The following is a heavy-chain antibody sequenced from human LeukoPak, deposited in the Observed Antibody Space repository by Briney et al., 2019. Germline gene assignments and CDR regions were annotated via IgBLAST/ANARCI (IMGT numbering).Heavy chain of an antibody. V-gene: IGHV3-23*01. CDR2: ISGSGGST. CDR3: AKARSGWYGVEDY. Sequence: GGSLRLSCAASGFTVSSSYMRWVRQAPGKGLEWVSAISGSGGSTYYADSVKGRFTISRDNSKNTLYLQMNSLRAEDTAVYYCAKARSGWYGVEDYWGQGTLVTVSS. CDR1: GFTVSSSY. D-gene: IGHD6-19*01. J-gene: IGHJ4*02.